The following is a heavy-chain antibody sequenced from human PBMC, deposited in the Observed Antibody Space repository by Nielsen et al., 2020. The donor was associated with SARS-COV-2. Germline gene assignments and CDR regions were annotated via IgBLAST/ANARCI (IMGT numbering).Heavy chain of an antibody. CDR2: IYYSGST. CDR1: GGSISSYY. CDR3: ARVLRGSGSPGAFDI. Sequence: SETLSLTCTVSGGSISSYYWSWIRQPPGKGLGWNGYIYYSGSTNYNPTPKSRVTIPVDTAKNQFSLKLSSVTAADTAVYYCARVLRGSGSPGAFDIWGQGTMVTVSS. D-gene: IGHD3-10*01. V-gene: IGHV4-59*13. J-gene: IGHJ3*02.